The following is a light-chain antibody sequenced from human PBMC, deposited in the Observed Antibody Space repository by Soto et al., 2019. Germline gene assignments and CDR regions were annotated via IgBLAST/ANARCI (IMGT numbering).Light chain of an antibody. J-gene: IGLJ1*01. CDR1: SGHISYA. V-gene: IGLV4-69*01. Sequence: QAVVTQSPSASDSLGASVKITCTLSSGHISYAIAWQQQQPEKGPRSLMKLKSDGSHTKGDAMPDRFSGYSSGTARYLTISRLESEDEADYFCQTWGTGIQVFGTGTKLTVL. CDR3: QTWGTGIQV. CDR2: LKSDGSH.